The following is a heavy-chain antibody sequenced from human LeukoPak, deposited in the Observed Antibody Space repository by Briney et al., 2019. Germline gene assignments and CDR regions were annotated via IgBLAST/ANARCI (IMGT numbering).Heavy chain of an antibody. CDR2: IIPIFGTA. CDR1: GGTFSSYA. V-gene: IGHV1-69*13. J-gene: IGHJ4*02. CDR3: VKFNYYDTDGYPY. Sequence: VASVKVSCKASGGTFSSYAISWVRQAPGQGLEWMGGIIPIFGTANYAQKFQGRVTITADESTSTAYMELSSLRSEDTAVYYCVKFNYYDTDGYPYWGPGTMVTVSS. D-gene: IGHD3-22*01.